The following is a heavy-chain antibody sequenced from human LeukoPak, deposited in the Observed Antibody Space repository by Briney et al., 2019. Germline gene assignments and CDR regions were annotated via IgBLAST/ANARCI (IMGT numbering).Heavy chain of an antibody. CDR2: TFYRSKWFN. D-gene: IGHD1-26*01. CDR3: ARRVAPTPGFDF. V-gene: IGHV6-1*01. J-gene: IGHJ4*02. Sequence: SQTLSLTCAISGDTVSNNSATWNWIRQSPSRGLEWLGRTFYRSKWFNDYAVSVKSRITINPDTSNNQFSLQLNSVTPEDTAVYYCARRVAPTPGFDFWGQGTLVTVSS. CDR1: GDTVSNNSAT.